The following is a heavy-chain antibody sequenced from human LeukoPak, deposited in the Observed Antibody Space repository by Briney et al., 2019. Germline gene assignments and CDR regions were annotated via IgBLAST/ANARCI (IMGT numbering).Heavy chain of an antibody. D-gene: IGHD2-2*01. J-gene: IGHJ4*02. CDR2: INHSGST. V-gene: IGHV4-34*01. CDR1: GGSFSGYY. CDR3: ARFCSSTSCYYNY. Sequence: SETLSLTCAVYGGSFSGYYWSWIRQPPGKGLEWIGEINHSGSTNYNPSLKSRATISVDTSKNQFSLKLSSVTAADTAVYYCARFCSSTSCYYNYWGQGTLVTVSS.